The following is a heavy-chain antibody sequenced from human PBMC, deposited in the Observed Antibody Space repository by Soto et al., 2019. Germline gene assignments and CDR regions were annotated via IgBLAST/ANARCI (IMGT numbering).Heavy chain of an antibody. Sequence: ASVKVSCKASGCTFSSYAISWVRQAPGQGLEWMGGIIPIFGTANYAQKFQGRVTITADESTSTAYMELSSLRSEDTAVYYCARDYRTAVAGNDYYYGMDVWGQGTTVTVS. CDR3: ARDYRTAVAGNDYYYGMDV. CDR2: IIPIFGTA. V-gene: IGHV1-69*13. D-gene: IGHD6-19*01. J-gene: IGHJ6*02. CDR1: GCTFSSYA.